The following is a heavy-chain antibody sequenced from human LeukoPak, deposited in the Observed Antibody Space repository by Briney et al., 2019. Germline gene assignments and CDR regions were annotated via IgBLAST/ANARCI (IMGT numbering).Heavy chain of an antibody. CDR3: AKDQSVDTVMVDTLDY. J-gene: IGHJ4*02. D-gene: IGHD5-18*01. CDR2: ISHDGSNK. Sequence: GGSLRLSCAASGFTFSSYAMHWVRQAPGKGLEWVAVISHDGSNKYYADSVKGRFTISRDNSKNTLYLQMNSLRAEDTAVYYCAKDQSVDTVMVDTLDYWGQGTLVTVSS. V-gene: IGHV3-30-3*01. CDR1: GFTFSSYA.